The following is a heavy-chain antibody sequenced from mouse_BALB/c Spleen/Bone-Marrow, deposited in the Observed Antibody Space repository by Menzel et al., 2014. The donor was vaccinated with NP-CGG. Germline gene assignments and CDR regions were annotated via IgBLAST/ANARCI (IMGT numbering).Heavy chain of an antibody. CDR2: IWGDGTT. J-gene: IGHJ4*01. CDR1: GFSLTGFG. D-gene: IGHD2-10*02. Sequence: VQLLESGPGLVAPSQRLSITCTVSGFSLTGFGINWIRQPPGKGLEWLGMIWGDGTTDYNSALKSRLSINKDNSKSQVFLKMNSLQAGDTARYYCAREKYGNYYAMDYWGQGTPVPVSS. V-gene: IGHV2-6-7*01. CDR3: AREKYGNYYAMDY.